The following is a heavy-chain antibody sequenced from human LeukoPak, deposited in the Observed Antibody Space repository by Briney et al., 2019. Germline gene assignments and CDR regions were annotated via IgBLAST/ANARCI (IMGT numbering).Heavy chain of an antibody. CDR3: ARGHPPYYYYGSGSPISHFDY. D-gene: IGHD3-10*01. CDR1: GGSISSSSYY. J-gene: IGHJ4*02. Sequence: SETLSLTCTVSGGSISSSSYYWGWIRQPPGKGLEWIGSIYYSGSTYYNPSLKSRVTISVDTSKNQFSLKLSSVTAADTAVYYCARGHPPYYYYGSGSPISHFDYWGQGTLVTVSS. V-gene: IGHV4-39*01. CDR2: IYYSGST.